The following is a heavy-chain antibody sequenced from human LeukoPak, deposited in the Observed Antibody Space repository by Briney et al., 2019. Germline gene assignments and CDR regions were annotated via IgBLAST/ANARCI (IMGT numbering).Heavy chain of an antibody. Sequence: SGGSLRLSCAASGFTFSSYAMSWVRQAPGKGLEWVSLISGSGSSTYYADSVKGRFTISRDNSKNTLYLQMNSLRAEDTAIYYCAKTLHYGHFGKFDSWGQGTLVTVSS. CDR1: GFTFSSYA. CDR3: AKTLHYGHFGKFDS. D-gene: IGHD4-17*01. J-gene: IGHJ4*02. CDR2: ISGSGSST. V-gene: IGHV3-23*01.